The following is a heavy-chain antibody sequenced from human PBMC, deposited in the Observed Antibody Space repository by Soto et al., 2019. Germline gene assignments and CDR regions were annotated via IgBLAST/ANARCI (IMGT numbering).Heavy chain of an antibody. D-gene: IGHD3-22*01. CDR1: GDTFSSYA. CDR2: IIPIFGTA. J-gene: IGHJ6*02. V-gene: IGHV1-69*01. Sequence: QVRLVQSGAEVKKPGSSVKVSCKASGDTFSSYAISWVRQAPGQRLEWMGGIIPIFGTANYAQKFQGRVTITADESTSTAYMELSSLRSEDTAVYYCARDGSGYRSRASPMDVWGQGTTVTVSS. CDR3: ARDGSGYRSRASPMDV.